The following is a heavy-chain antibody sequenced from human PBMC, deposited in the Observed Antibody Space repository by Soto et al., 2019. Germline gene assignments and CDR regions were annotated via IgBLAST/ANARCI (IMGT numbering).Heavy chain of an antibody. D-gene: IGHD1-26*01. CDR3: ARRYGSAIDY. Sequence: SETMSLTCTVSGVTLSSLCLSWIRQPPGKGLEWIGYIYYSGSTNCNPSLKSRVTISVDTSKNQFSLKLSSVTAADTAVYYCARRYGSAIDYWGQGTLVTVSS. V-gene: IGHV4-59*08. CDR1: GVTLSSLC. CDR2: IYYSGST. J-gene: IGHJ4*02.